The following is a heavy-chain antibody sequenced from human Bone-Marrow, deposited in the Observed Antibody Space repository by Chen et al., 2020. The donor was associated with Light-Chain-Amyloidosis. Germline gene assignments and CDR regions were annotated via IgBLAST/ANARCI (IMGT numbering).Heavy chain of an antibody. J-gene: IGHJ4*02. V-gene: IGHV4-38-2*01. CDR3: GRYELLVPAY. CDR2: IYHTGNS. CDR1: GYSISSGYY. Sequence: QVQLQESGPGLGKPSETLSLTCDVSGYSISSGYYWGWIRQPPGKGLEWIAGIYHTGNSYYNPSLKSRVTISVDTSNNQFSLRLTSVTAADTAVYYCGRYELLVPAYWGQGTLVTVSS. D-gene: IGHD3-10*01.